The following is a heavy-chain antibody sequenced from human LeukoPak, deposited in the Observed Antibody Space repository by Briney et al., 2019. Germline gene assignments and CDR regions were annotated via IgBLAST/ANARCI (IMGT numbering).Heavy chain of an antibody. J-gene: IGHJ4*02. CDR3: ARRRVTMIVVVITPFDY. CDR1: GGSFSGYY. Sequence: SETLSLTCAVYGGSFSGYYWSWIRQPPGKGLEWIGEINHSGSTNYNPSLKSRVTISVDTSKNQFSLKLSSVTAADTAAYYCARRRVTMIVVVITPFDYWGQGTLVTVSS. D-gene: IGHD3-22*01. CDR2: INHSGST. V-gene: IGHV4-34*01.